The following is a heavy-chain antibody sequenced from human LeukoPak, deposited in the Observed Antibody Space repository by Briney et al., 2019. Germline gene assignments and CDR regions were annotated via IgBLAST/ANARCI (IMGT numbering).Heavy chain of an antibody. Sequence: ASVNVSCKASRYAFTVYYMHWVRQAPGQGLEWMGRINPNSGGTNYAQKFQGRVTMTRDTSISTAYMELSRLRSDDTAVYYCARDLTTVVSWGQGTLVTVSS. J-gene: IGHJ4*02. CDR3: ARDLTTVVS. CDR2: INPNSGGT. CDR1: RYAFTVYY. V-gene: IGHV1-2*06. D-gene: IGHD4-23*01.